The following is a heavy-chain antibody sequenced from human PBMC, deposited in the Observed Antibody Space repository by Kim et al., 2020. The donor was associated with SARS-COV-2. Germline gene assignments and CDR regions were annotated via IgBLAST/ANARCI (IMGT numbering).Heavy chain of an antibody. CDR1: GFTFSSYA. Sequence: GGSLRLSCAASGFTFSSYAMSWVRQAPGKGLEWVSAISGSGGSTYYADSVKGRFTISRDNSKNTLYLQMNSLRAEDTAVYYCAKVRRAEPRYYYGSGSWYYYYYGMDVWGQGTTVTVSS. V-gene: IGHV3-23*01. CDR2: ISGSGGST. D-gene: IGHD3-10*01. CDR3: AKVRRAEPRYYYGSGSWYYYYYGMDV. J-gene: IGHJ6*02.